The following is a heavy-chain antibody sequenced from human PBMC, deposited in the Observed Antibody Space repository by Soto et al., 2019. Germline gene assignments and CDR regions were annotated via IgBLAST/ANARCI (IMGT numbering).Heavy chain of an antibody. CDR1: GDSVSSNSAA. J-gene: IGHJ6*02. Sequence: SQTLSLTCAISGDSVSSNSAAWNWIRQSPSRGLEWLGRTYYRSKWYNDYAVSVKSRITINPDTSKNQFSLQLNSVTPEDTAVYYCAREPVAGIFDHLYYYYGMDVWGQGTTVTVSS. CDR3: AREPVAGIFDHLYYYYGMDV. CDR2: TYYRSKWYN. D-gene: IGHD6-19*01. V-gene: IGHV6-1*01.